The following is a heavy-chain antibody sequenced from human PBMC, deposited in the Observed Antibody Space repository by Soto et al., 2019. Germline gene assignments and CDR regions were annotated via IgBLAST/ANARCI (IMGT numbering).Heavy chain of an antibody. CDR1: GFTFSSYG. J-gene: IGHJ6*02. V-gene: IGHV3-33*01. D-gene: IGHD6-13*01. CDR3: ARGSIAAAIYYYYGMDV. CDR2: IWYDGSNK. Sequence: GGSLRLSCAASGFTFSSYGMHWVRQAPGKGLEWVAVIWYDGSNKYYADSVKGRFTISRDNSKNTLYLQMNSLRAEDTAVYYCARGSIAAAIYYYYGMDVWGQGTTVTVSS.